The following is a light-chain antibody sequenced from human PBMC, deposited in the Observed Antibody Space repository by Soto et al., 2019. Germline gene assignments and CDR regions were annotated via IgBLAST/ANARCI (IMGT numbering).Light chain of an antibody. CDR3: QQYDYSVWT. CDR1: HSVGSY. V-gene: IGKV3-11*01. Sequence: EIVLIQSPATLSLSPGERATLSCRAIHSVGSYLAWYQHKPGQAPRLLIYAASRRATGIPDRFSGSGSGTDFTLTISRLEPEDLAVYYCQQYDYSVWTFGQGTKVDIK. CDR2: AAS. J-gene: IGKJ1*01.